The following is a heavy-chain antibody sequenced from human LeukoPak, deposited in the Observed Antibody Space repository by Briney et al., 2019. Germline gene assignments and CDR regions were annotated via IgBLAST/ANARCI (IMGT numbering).Heavy chain of an antibody. CDR2: INPNNGGT. CDR1: GYTFTDYY. D-gene: IGHD1-26*01. V-gene: IGHV1-2*02. CDR3: TRIRGISDH. Sequence: ASVRVSCRASGYTFTDYYIHWVRQAPGQGLEWMGWINPNNGGTNYAQKFQGRVTMTRDTSISTAYMELSRLRSDDTALYFCTRIRGISDHWGQGTLVTVSS. J-gene: IGHJ4*02.